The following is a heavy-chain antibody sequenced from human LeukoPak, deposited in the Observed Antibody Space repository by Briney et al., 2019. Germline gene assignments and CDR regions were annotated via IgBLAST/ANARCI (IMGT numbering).Heavy chain of an antibody. Sequence: ASVKVSCKASGGTFSSYAISWVRQAPGQGLEWMGGIIPIFGTANYAQKFQGRVTITADESTSTAYMELSSLRSEDTAVYYCARYPVVVITNGMDVWGQGTTVTVSS. J-gene: IGHJ6*02. CDR1: GGTFSSYA. D-gene: IGHD3-22*01. CDR3: ARYPVVVITNGMDV. V-gene: IGHV1-69*13. CDR2: IIPIFGTA.